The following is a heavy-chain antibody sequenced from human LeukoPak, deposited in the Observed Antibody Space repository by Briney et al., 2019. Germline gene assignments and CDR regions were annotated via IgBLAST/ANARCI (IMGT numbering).Heavy chain of an antibody. CDR2: IFYSGST. V-gene: IGHV4-59*08. CDR1: GGSISIY. Sequence: PSETLSLTCTVSGGSISIYWSWIRQPPGKGLEWIGNIFYSGSTDYNPSLKRRATISIATSKNQFSLKLSSVTAADTAVYYCARHPYYYDSSGHHYGYFDYWGQGTLVPVSS. D-gene: IGHD3-22*01. J-gene: IGHJ4*02. CDR3: ARHPYYYDSSGHHYGYFDY.